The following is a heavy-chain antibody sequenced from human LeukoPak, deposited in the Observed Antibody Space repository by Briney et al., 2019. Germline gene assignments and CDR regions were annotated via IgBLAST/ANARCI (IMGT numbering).Heavy chain of an antibody. Sequence: GSLRLSCAASGFTFSSYSMNWVRQAPGKGLEWVSSISSSSSYIYYADSVKGRFTISRDNAKNSLYLQMNSLRAEDTAVYYCARESLDEQLFDYWGQGTLVTVSS. CDR3: ARESLDEQLFDY. CDR1: GFTFSSYS. J-gene: IGHJ4*02. CDR2: ISSSSSYI. D-gene: IGHD6-13*01. V-gene: IGHV3-21*01.